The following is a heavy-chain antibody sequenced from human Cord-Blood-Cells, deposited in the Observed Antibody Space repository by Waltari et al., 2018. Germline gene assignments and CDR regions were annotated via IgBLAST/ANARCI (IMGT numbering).Heavy chain of an antibody. CDR1: GFTFSSYW. CDR2: INSDGSST. J-gene: IGHJ3*02. Sequence: EVQLVESGGGLVQPGGSLRLSCAASGFTFSSYWMHWVRQAPGKGLVWCSRINSDGSSTSYADSGKGRFAISRDNAKNTRYLQMNSLRAEDTAVYYCARGGDYSNAFDIWGQGTMVTVSS. V-gene: IGHV3-74*01. D-gene: IGHD4-4*01. CDR3: ARGGDYSNAFDI.